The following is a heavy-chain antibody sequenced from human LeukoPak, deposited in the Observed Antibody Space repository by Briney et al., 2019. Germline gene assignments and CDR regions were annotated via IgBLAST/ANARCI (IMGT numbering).Heavy chain of an antibody. V-gene: IGHV4-34*01. CDR2: INHSGST. D-gene: IGHD2-21*02. J-gene: IGHJ6*03. Sequence: SETLCLTCAAYGGTFSGYYWSWIRQPPGKGLEWIGEINHSGSTNYNASLKNRVTISVGTSKNHFSLKLSSMTAADTTLDYCARDVLAGTAGVYYYYMDVWGKGTTVTVSS. CDR1: GGTFSGYY. CDR3: ARDVLAGTAGVYYYYMDV.